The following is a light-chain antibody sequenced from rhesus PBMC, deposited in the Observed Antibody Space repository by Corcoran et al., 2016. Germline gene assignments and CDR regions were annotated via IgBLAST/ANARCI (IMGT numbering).Light chain of an antibody. Sequence: DIQMSQSPSSLSASVGDRVTITCRASQGISSYLNWYQQKPGKAPKLLIYYATSLASGVSSMLSGSGDGTDYTLTISSLQPEDSATYYCQQGYSTPYSFGQGTKVEIK. V-gene: IGKV1-32*03. J-gene: IGKJ2*01. CDR2: YAT. CDR3: QQGYSTPYS. CDR1: QGISSY.